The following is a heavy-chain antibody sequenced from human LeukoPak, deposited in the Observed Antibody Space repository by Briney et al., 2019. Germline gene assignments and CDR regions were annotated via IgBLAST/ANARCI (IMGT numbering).Heavy chain of an antibody. CDR2: ISSSSSTI. D-gene: IGHD5-18*01. V-gene: IGHV3-48*01. Sequence: GGSLRLSCAASGFTFSSYSMNWVRQAPGKGLEWVSYISSSSSTIYYADSVKGRFTISRDNAKNSLYLQMNNLRAEDTAVYYCARGIQLWLMGYWGQGTLVTVSS. CDR1: GFTFSSYS. J-gene: IGHJ4*02. CDR3: ARGIQLWLMGY.